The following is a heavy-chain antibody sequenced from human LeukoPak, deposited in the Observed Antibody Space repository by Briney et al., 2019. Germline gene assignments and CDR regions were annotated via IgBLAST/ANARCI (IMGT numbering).Heavy chain of an antibody. CDR1: GYTFTSYY. Sequence: ASVKVSCKASGYTFTSYYMHWVRQAPGQGLEWMGIINPSGGSTSYAQKFQGRVTMTRDTSTSTVYMELSSLRSEDTAVYYCASSKYYDILTGHDAFDIWGQGTMVTVSS. CDR2: INPSGGST. CDR3: ASSKYYDILTGHDAFDI. D-gene: IGHD3-9*01. V-gene: IGHV1-46*01. J-gene: IGHJ3*02.